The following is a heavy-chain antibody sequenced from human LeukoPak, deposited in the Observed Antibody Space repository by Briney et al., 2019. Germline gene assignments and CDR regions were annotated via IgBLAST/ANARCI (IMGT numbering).Heavy chain of an antibody. J-gene: IGHJ3*02. CDR1: GVSFSTYA. V-gene: IGHV3-23*01. Sequence: PGGSLRLSCAASGVSFSTYAMNWVRQAPGKGLEWVSAIANSGDNTYFPDSVKGRFTISRENSKHTLYLQLNSLRAEATAVYYCAKRGDCRGGSCYSDXFDIWGQGPMVTVSS. D-gene: IGHD2-15*01. CDR3: AKRGDCRGGSCYSDXFDI. CDR2: IANSGDNT.